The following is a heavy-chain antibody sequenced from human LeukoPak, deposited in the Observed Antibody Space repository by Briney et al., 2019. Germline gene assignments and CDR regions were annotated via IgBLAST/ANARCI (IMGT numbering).Heavy chain of an antibody. Sequence: AGGSLRLSCAASGFTFSGSALDWVRQGSGKGLEWVVRIRSTANGYATAYAASVKGRFTISRDDSKNTAYLQMDSLKTEDTAVYYCTGNYYGSGSYADFDYWGQGTLVTVSS. J-gene: IGHJ4*02. CDR2: IRSTANGYAT. CDR1: GFTFSGSA. D-gene: IGHD3-10*01. V-gene: IGHV3-73*01. CDR3: TGNYYGSGSYADFDY.